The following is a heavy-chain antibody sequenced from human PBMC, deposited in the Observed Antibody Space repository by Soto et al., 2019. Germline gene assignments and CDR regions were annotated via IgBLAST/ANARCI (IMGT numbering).Heavy chain of an antibody. CDR3: ARGNHRRLQLWYFDL. Sequence: SVKVSCKASGFTFTSSAMQWVRQARGQRLEWIGWIVVGSGNTNYAQKFQERVTITRDMSTSTAYMELSSLRSEDTAVYYCARGNHRRLQLWYFDLWGRGTLVTVSS. CDR1: GFTFTSSA. J-gene: IGHJ2*01. V-gene: IGHV1-58*02. CDR2: IVVGSGNT. D-gene: IGHD6-25*01.